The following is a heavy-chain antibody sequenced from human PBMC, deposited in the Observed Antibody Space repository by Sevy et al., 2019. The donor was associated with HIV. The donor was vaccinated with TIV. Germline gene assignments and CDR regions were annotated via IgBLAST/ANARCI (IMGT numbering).Heavy chain of an antibody. D-gene: IGHD3-22*01. CDR3: ARDNYYDSSPSYLYYYYYGMDV. CDR2: ISSSSSTI. CDR1: GFTFSSYS. J-gene: IGHJ6*02. Sequence: GGSLRLSCAASGFTFSSYSMNWVRQAPGKGLEWVSYISSSSSTIYYADSVKGRFTISRDNAKNSLYLQKNSLRDEDTAVYYCARDNYYDSSPSYLYYYYYGMDVWGQGTTVTVSS. V-gene: IGHV3-48*02.